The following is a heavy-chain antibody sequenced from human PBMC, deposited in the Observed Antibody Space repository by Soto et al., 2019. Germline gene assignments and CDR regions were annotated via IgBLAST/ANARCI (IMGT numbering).Heavy chain of an antibody. CDR2: IWYDGSNK. D-gene: IGHD3-22*01. CDR1: GFTFSSYG. CDR3: ARDPSSGYYYDFAY. V-gene: IGHV3-33*01. Sequence: GGSLRLSCAASGFTFSSYGMHWVRQAPGKGLEWVAVIWYDGSNKYYADSVKGRFTISRDNSKNTLYLQMNSLRAEDTAVYYCARDPSSGYYYDFAYWGQGTLVTVSS. J-gene: IGHJ4*02.